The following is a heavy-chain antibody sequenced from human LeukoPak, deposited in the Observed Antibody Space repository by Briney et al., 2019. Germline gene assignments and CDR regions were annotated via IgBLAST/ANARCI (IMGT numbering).Heavy chain of an antibody. CDR1: GFTFDDYG. J-gene: IGHJ5*02. CDR3: ARDNSVRDEAWWFNP. V-gene: IGHV3-20*04. D-gene: IGHD5-24*01. CDR2: INWNGGST. Sequence: GGSLRLSCAASGFTFDDYGMSWVRQAPGKGLEWVSGINWNGGSTGYADSVKGRFTISRDNAKNSLYLQMNSLRAEDTALYYCARDNSVRDEAWWFNPWGQGTLVTVSS.